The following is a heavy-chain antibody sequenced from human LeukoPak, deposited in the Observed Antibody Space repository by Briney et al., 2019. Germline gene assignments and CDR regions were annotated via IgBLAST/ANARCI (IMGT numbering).Heavy chain of an antibody. Sequence: GGSLRLSCAASGFTFSDYYMSWIRQALGKGLEWVSYISSSGSTIYYADSVKGRFTISRDNAKNSLYLQMNSLKAEDTAVYYCARDDYYDSSGFDYWGQGTLVTVSS. CDR3: ARDDYYDSSGFDY. D-gene: IGHD3-22*01. V-gene: IGHV3-11*01. CDR1: GFTFSDYY. J-gene: IGHJ4*02. CDR2: ISSSGSTI.